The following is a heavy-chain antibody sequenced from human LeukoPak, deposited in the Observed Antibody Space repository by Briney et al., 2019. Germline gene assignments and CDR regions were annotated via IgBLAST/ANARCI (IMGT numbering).Heavy chain of an antibody. V-gene: IGHV3-9*01. CDR2: ICWNSGSI. Sequence: GGSLRLSCAASGFTFDDYAMHWVRQAPGKGLEWVSGICWNSGSIGYADSVKGRFTISRDNAKNSLYLQMNSLRAEDTALYYCAKGGHTVWLLLGYFDYWGQGTLVTVSS. CDR1: GFTFDDYA. D-gene: IGHD3-22*01. J-gene: IGHJ4*02. CDR3: AKGGHTVWLLLGYFDY.